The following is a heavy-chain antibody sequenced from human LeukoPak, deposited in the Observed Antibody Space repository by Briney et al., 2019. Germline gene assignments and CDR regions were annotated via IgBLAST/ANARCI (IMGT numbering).Heavy chain of an antibody. D-gene: IGHD1-26*01. Sequence: SQTLSLTCTVSGVSISSGGYYWSWIRQHPGKGLEWIGYIYYSGSTYYNPSLKSRVTISVDTSKNQFSLKLSSVTAADTAVYYCARDPTLVDPPHAFDIWGQGTMVTVSS. CDR1: GVSISSGGYY. V-gene: IGHV4-31*03. CDR3: ARDPTLVDPPHAFDI. J-gene: IGHJ3*02. CDR2: IYYSGST.